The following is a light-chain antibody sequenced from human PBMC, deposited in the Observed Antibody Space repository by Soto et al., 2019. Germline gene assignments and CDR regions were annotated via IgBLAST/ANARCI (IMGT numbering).Light chain of an antibody. Sequence: DIQMTRSPSTLSASVGDRVTITCRASQSISSWLAWYQQKPGKTPRLLIYDASTLESGVPSRFSGSGSGTEFTLTISSLQPDDFATYYCQQYNSYSRGTFGPGTKVDIK. CDR2: DAS. V-gene: IGKV1-5*01. CDR3: QQYNSYSRGT. CDR1: QSISSW. J-gene: IGKJ3*01.